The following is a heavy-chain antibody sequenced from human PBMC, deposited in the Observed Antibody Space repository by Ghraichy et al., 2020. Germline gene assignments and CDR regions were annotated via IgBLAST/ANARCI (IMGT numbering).Heavy chain of an antibody. CDR2: INHSGST. CDR3: ARGAPSRIQLWLRFPYFDY. D-gene: IGHD5-18*01. J-gene: IGHJ4*02. CDR1: GGSFSGYY. V-gene: IGHV4-34*01. Sequence: SETLSLTCAVYGGSFSGYYWSWIRQPPGKGLEWIGEINHSGSTNYNPSLKSRVTISVDTSKNQFSLKLSSVTAADTAVYYCARGAPSRIQLWLRFPYFDYWGQGTLVTVSS.